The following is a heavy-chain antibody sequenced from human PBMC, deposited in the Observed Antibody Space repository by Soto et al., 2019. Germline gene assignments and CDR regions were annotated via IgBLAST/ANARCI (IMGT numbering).Heavy chain of an antibody. D-gene: IGHD2-2*01. V-gene: IGHV2-70*01. CDR1: GFSLSTSGMC. J-gene: IGHJ4*02. Sequence: GSGPTLVNPTQTLTLTCTFSGFSLSTSGMCVSWIRQPPGKALEWLALIDRDDDKYYSTSLKTRLTISKDTSKNQVVLTMTNMDPVDTATYYCARALVVPAAMHYFDYWGQGTLVTVSS. CDR2: IDRDDDK. CDR3: ARALVVPAAMHYFDY.